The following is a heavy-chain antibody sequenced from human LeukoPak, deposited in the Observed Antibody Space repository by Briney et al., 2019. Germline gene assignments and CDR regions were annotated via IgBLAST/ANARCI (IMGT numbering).Heavy chain of an antibody. CDR2: IYPGESDT. CDR3: ARHRGYNYGYSDY. CDR1: GSSFTSYW. Sequence: PGXXLKISCQGSGSSFTSYWIGWVRQLPGKGLEWMGIIYPGESDTRKSPSFQGQVTISDDKASRNGFLKWRGLKASDTAMYYCARHRGYNYGYSDYWGQGTLVTVSS. V-gene: IGHV5-51*01. D-gene: IGHD5-18*01. J-gene: IGHJ4*02.